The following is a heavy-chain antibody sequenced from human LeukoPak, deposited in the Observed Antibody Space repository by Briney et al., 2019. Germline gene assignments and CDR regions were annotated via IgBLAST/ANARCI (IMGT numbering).Heavy chain of an antibody. CDR2: IIPIFGTA. V-gene: IGHV1-69*13. J-gene: IGHJ5*02. CDR3: ARDHIAVAGNPNWFDP. D-gene: IGHD6-19*01. CDR1: GGTFSSYA. Sequence: GASVEVSCKASGGTFSSYAISWVRQAPGQGLEWMGGIIPIFGTANYAQKFQGRVTITADESTSTAYMELSSLRSEDTAVYHCARDHIAVAGNPNWFDPWGQGTLVTVSS.